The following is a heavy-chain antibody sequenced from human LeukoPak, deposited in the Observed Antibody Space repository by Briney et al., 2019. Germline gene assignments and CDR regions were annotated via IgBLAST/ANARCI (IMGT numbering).Heavy chain of an antibody. V-gene: IGHV4-39*07. CDR2: IYYSGST. Sequence: SETLSLTCTVSGGSISSSSYYWGWIRQPPGKGLEWIGSIYYSGSTYYNPSLKSRVTISVDTSKNQFSLKLSSVTAADTAVYYCARVRRDYAIYWYFDLWGRGTLVTVSS. CDR3: ARVRRDYAIYWYFDL. CDR1: GGSISSSSYY. J-gene: IGHJ2*01. D-gene: IGHD4-17*01.